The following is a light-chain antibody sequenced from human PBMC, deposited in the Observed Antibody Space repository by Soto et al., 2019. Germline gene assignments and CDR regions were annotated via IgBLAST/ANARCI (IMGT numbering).Light chain of an antibody. CDR1: QSVSSN. Sequence: EIVMTQSPATLSVSPGERATLSCRASQSVSSNLAWYQQSPGQAPRLLIYDASTGATGIPARFSGSGSGTEFTLTISSLQSEDFAIYYCQQYKIWPSYTFGQGTKLEIK. CDR2: DAS. CDR3: QQYKIWPSYT. J-gene: IGKJ2*01. V-gene: IGKV3-15*01.